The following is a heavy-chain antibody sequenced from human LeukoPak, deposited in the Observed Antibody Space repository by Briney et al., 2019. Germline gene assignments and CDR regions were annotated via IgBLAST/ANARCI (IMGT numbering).Heavy chain of an antibody. CDR1: GFTFSSYA. CDR2: ISGSGGST. CDR3: AKGGGHFWSGYSDY. V-gene: IGHV3-23*01. Sequence: GGSLRLSCAASGFTFSSYAMSWVRQAPGKGLEWVSAISGSGGSTYYADSVKGRFTISRDNSKNTLYLQMNSLRAEDTAVYYCAKGGGHFWSGYSDYWGQGTLVTVSS. J-gene: IGHJ4*02. D-gene: IGHD3-3*02.